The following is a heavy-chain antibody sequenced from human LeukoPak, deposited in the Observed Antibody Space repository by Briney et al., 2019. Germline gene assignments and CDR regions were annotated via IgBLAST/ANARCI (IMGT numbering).Heavy chain of an antibody. J-gene: IGHJ4*02. D-gene: IGHD6-6*01. CDR2: IHTSGST. V-gene: IGHV4-4*07. CDR1: GGSITSYY. Sequence: SSETLSLTCTVSGGSITSYYWTYIRQPAGKGLEWIGRIHTSGSTNYNPSLKSRVTMPVDTSKNQFSLNLSSVTAADTAMYYCAREFSGTSIAARVFDSWGQGTLVTVSS. CDR3: AREFSGTSIAARVFDS.